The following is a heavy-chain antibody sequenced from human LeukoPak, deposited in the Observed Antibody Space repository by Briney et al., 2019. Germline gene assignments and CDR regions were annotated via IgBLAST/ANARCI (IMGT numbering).Heavy chain of an antibody. D-gene: IGHD2-21*02. J-gene: IGHJ4*02. Sequence: GGSLRLSCAASGFTFSSYAMSWVRQAPGKGLEWVSAISGSGGSTYYADSVKGRFTISRDNSKNTLYLQMNSLRAEDTAVYYCAREIVVVTAEGYFDYWGQGTLVTVSS. V-gene: IGHV3-23*01. CDR1: GFTFSSYA. CDR3: AREIVVVTAEGYFDY. CDR2: ISGSGGST.